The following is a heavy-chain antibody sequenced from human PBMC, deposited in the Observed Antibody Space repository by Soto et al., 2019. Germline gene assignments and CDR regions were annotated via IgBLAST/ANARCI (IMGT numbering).Heavy chain of an antibody. CDR3: AKDQLLFPKYYYYGMDV. J-gene: IGHJ6*02. V-gene: IGHV3-30*18. CDR2: ISYDGSNK. CDR1: GLTFTSYG. D-gene: IGHD2-2*01. Sequence: QVQLVESGGGVVQPGRSLRLSCAASGLTFTSYGMHWVRQAPGKGLEWVAVISYDGSNKYYADSVKGRFTIFRDNSKTTLYLQMNSLRAEDTAVYYCAKDQLLFPKYYYYGMDVWGQGTTVTVSS.